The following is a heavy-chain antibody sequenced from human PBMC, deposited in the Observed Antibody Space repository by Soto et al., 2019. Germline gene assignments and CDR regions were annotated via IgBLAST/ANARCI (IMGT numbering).Heavy chain of an antibody. Sequence: GASVKVSCKASGGTFSSYAISWVRQAPGQGLEWMGGIIPIFGTANYAQKFQGRVTITADESTSTAYMELSSLRSEDTAVYYCARVWGNIPEGFDYYYGMDVWGQGTTVTVSS. D-gene: IGHD3-16*01. V-gene: IGHV1-69*13. CDR3: ARVWGNIPEGFDYYYGMDV. J-gene: IGHJ6*02. CDR1: GGTFSSYA. CDR2: IIPIFGTA.